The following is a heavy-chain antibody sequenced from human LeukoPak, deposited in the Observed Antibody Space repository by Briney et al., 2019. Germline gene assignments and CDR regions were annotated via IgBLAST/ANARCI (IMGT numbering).Heavy chain of an antibody. Sequence: ASVKVSCKASGYTFTGYYMHWVRQAPGQGLEWMGWINPNSGGTNYAQKFQGRVTMTRDTSISTAYMELSRLRSDDTAVYYCAREGSCSGGSCYGWFDPWGQGTLVTVSS. CDR2: INPNSGGT. CDR1: GYTFTGYY. D-gene: IGHD2-15*01. J-gene: IGHJ5*02. V-gene: IGHV1-2*02. CDR3: AREGSCSGGSCYGWFDP.